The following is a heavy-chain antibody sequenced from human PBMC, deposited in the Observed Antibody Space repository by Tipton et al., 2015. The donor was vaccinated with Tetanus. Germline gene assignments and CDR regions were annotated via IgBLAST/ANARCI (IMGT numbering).Heavy chain of an antibody. CDR3: ARGWGSSWYYFDY. J-gene: IGHJ4*02. D-gene: IGHD6-13*01. Sequence: GLVKPSETLSLTCGVSGGSFSGFYWSWIRQPAGKGLEWIGRIYTSGSTNYNPSLKSRVTMSVDTSKRQFSLKLNSVTAADTAVYYCARGWGSSWYYFDYWGQGILVTVSS. V-gene: IGHV4-4*07. CDR2: IYTSGST. CDR1: GGSFSGFY.